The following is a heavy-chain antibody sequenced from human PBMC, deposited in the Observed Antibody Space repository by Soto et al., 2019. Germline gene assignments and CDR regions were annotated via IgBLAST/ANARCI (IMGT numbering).Heavy chain of an antibody. CDR1: GGSFSGYY. Sequence: QVQLLQWGAGLLKPSETLSLTCAVYGGSFSGYYWSWIRQPPGKGLEWIGEINHSGSTNYNPSLKSRVTISVDTSKNQFSLKLSSVTAADTAVYYCASQASSGGSRPFDYWGQGTLVTVSS. CDR2: INHSGST. J-gene: IGHJ4*02. V-gene: IGHV4-34*01. D-gene: IGHD2-15*01. CDR3: ASQASSGGSRPFDY.